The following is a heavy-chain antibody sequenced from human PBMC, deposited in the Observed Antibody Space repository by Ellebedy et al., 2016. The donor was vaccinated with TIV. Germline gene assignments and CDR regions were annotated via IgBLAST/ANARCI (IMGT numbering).Heavy chain of an antibody. CDR2: IYYSGST. CDR1: GGSISSYY. Sequence: SETLSLTXTVSGGSISSYYWSWIRQPPGKGLEWIGYIYYSGSTNYNPSLKSRVTISVDTSKNQFSLKLSSVTAADTAVYYCAREVIAGINWLDPWGQGTLVTVSS. D-gene: IGHD2-21*01. V-gene: IGHV4-59*12. CDR3: AREVIAGINWLDP. J-gene: IGHJ5*02.